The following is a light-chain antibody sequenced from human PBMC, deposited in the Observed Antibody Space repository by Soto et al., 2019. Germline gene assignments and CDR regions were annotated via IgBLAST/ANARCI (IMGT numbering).Light chain of an antibody. CDR1: KSVSSN. CDR3: QQYSNWPPT. CDR2: GAS. J-gene: IGKJ1*01. Sequence: EIVMTQSPAPLSVSPGARSTLSCRASKSVSSNLAWDQQKPGQAPRLRIYGASTRATGIPARFSGSGSGTEFTLTISSLPSEYFAVYYCQQYSNWPPTFGQATKVEI. V-gene: IGKV3-15*01.